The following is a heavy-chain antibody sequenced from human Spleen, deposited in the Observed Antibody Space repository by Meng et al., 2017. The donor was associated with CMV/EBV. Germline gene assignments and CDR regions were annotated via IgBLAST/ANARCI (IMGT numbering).Heavy chain of an antibody. CDR1: GYKFTDYY. V-gene: IGHV1-2*02. J-gene: IGHJ4*02. Sequence: GESLKISCKASGYKFTDYYIHWMRQAPGQGLEWMGWINPSSGGANFAPKFQGRVTMTRDTSSRTVYLDLSSLTSDDTGVFYCARGGGVVAVAIEVVDYWGQGTLVTVSS. CDR2: INPSSGGA. D-gene: IGHD2-15*01. CDR3: ARGGGVVAVAIEVVDY.